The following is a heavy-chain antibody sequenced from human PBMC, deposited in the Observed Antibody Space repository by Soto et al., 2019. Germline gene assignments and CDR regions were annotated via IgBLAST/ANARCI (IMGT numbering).Heavy chain of an antibody. Sequence: GGSLRLSCAVAGFTFSSYAMNWVRQAPGKGLEWVSGISGSGGSTYHADSVKGRLTISRDNSKNTLYLQMNSLRAEDTAVYYCAKGHGYGFDYWGQGTLVTVSS. CDR3: AKGHGYGFDY. D-gene: IGHD5-18*01. CDR2: ISGSGGST. V-gene: IGHV3-23*01. J-gene: IGHJ4*02. CDR1: GFTFSSYA.